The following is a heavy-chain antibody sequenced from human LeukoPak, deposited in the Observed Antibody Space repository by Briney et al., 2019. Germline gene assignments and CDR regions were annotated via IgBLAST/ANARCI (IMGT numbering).Heavy chain of an antibody. CDR1: GFTFSSYA. Sequence: GGSLRLSCAASGFTFSSYAMSWVGQAPGKGLEWVSSVSGGGGDTSYADSVKGRFTISRDNSKNTLYLQMNSLRAEDTAVYYCAKSYYDGSGYYYYFDDWGQGTLVTVSS. CDR3: AKSYYDGSGYYYYFDD. J-gene: IGHJ4*02. CDR2: VSGGGGDT. V-gene: IGHV3-23*01. D-gene: IGHD3-22*01.